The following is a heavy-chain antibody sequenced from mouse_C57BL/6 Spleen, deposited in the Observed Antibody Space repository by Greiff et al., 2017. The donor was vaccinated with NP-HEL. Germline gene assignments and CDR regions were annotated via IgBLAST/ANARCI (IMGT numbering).Heavy chain of an antibody. V-gene: IGHV1-54*01. Sequence: VHLVESGAELVRPGTSVKVSCKASGYAFTNYLIEWVKQRPGQGLEWIGVINPGSGGTNYNEKFKGKATLTADKSSSTAYMQLSSLTSEDSAVYFCARCYGSSYFDYWGQGTTLTVSS. CDR2: INPGSGGT. CDR3: ARCYGSSYFDY. CDR1: GYAFTNYL. J-gene: IGHJ2*01. D-gene: IGHD1-1*01.